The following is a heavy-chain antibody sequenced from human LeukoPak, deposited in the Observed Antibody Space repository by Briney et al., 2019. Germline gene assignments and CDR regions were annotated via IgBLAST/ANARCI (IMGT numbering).Heavy chain of an antibody. CDR1: GGTFSSYA. CDR2: IIPIFGTA. CDR3: AREGLEMATKYYFDY. J-gene: IGHJ4*02. Sequence: SVKVSCKASGGTFSSYAISWVRQAAGQGLEWMGGIIPIFGTANYAQKFQGRVTITTDESTSTAYMELSSLRSEDTAVYYCAREGLEMATKYYFDYWGQGTLVTVSS. D-gene: IGHD5-24*01. V-gene: IGHV1-69*05.